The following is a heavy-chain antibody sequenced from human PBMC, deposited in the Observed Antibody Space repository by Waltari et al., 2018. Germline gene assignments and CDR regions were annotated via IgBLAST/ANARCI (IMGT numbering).Heavy chain of an antibody. D-gene: IGHD3-22*01. CDR2: IYYSGST. J-gene: IGHJ4*02. V-gene: IGHV4-59*01. CDR3: ARGRYDSSGLGN. Sequence: QVQLQESGPGLVKPSETLSLTCTVSGGSISSYYWSWIRQPPGKGLEWIGYIYYSGSTNYNPSLNSRVTISVDTSKNQFSLKLSSVTAADTAVYYCARGRYDSSGLGNWGQGTLVTVSS. CDR1: GGSISSYY.